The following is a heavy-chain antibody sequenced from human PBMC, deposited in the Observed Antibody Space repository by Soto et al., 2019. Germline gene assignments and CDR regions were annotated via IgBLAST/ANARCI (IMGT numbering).Heavy chain of an antibody. J-gene: IGHJ3*02. V-gene: IGHV3-33*01. Sequence: QVQLVESGGGVVQPGRSLRLSCAASGFTFSSYGMHWVRQAPGKGLEWVAVIWYDGSNKYYADSVKGRFTISRDNSKNTLYLQMSSLGAEDTAVYYCARHVRDADAFDIWGQGTMVTVSS. CDR2: IWYDGSNK. CDR3: ARHVRDADAFDI. CDR1: GFTFSSYG.